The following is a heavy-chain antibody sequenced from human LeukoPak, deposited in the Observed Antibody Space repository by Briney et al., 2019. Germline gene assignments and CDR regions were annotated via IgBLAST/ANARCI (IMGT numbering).Heavy chain of an antibody. CDR3: AKGDYYDSSGYYYNYGMDV. J-gene: IGHJ6*02. V-gene: IGHV3-30*18. CDR1: GFTFSSYG. D-gene: IGHD3-22*01. CDR2: ISYDGSNK. Sequence: GGSLRLSCAASGFTFSSYGMHWVRQAPGKGLEWVAVISYDGSNKYYADSVKGRFTISRDNSKNTLYLQMNSLRAEDTAVYYCAKGDYYDSSGYYYNYGMDVWGQGTTVTVSS.